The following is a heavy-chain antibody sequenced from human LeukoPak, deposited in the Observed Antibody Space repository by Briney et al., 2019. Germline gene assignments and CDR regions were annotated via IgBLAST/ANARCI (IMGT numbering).Heavy chain of an antibody. CDR1: GYSISSGYY. D-gene: IGHD1-20*01. J-gene: IGHJ4*02. CDR2: IYHSGST. V-gene: IGHV4-38-2*01. Sequence: SETLSLTCAVSGYSISSGYYWGWIRQPPGKGLEWIGSIYHSGSTYYNPSLKSRVTISVDTSKNQFSLKLSSVTAADTAVYYCARGYNWNGSWGYWGQGTLVTVSS. CDR3: ARGYNWNGSWGY.